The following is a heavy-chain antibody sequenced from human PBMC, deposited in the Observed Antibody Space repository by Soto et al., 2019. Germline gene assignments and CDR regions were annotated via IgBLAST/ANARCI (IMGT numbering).Heavy chain of an antibody. J-gene: IGHJ6*02. D-gene: IGHD3-22*01. V-gene: IGHV3-11*01. CDR3: ARLDGNDYDSSGYYYYYYGMDV. CDR2: ISSSGSTI. Sequence: QVQLVESWGGLVKPGGSLRLSCAASGFTFSDYYMSWIRQAPGKGLEWVSYISSSGSTIYYADSVKGRFTISRDNAKNSLYLQMNSLRAEDTAVYYCARLDGNDYDSSGYYYYYYGMDVWGQGTTVTVSS. CDR1: GFTFSDYY.